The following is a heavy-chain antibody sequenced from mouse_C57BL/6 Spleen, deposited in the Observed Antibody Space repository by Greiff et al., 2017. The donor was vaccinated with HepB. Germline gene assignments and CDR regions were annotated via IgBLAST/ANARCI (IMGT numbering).Heavy chain of an antibody. CDR2: IDPSDSYT. V-gene: IGHV1-59*01. J-gene: IGHJ4*01. CDR3: ARRPLLDY. Sequence: QVQLQQPGAELVRPGPSVKLSCKASGYTFTSYWLHWVKQRPGQGLEWIGVIDPSDSYTNYNQKFKGKATLTVDTSSSPAYMQLSSLTSEDSAVYYCARRPLLDYWGQGTSVTVSS. CDR1: GYTFTSYW.